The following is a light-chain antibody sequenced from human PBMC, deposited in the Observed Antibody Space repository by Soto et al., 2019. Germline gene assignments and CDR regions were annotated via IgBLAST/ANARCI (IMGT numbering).Light chain of an antibody. J-gene: IGLJ3*02. CDR1: SSNIGSYNF. CDR2: EAT. CDR3: CSYAGTSSWV. V-gene: IGLV2-23*01. Sequence: QSALTQPASVSGSPGQAITISCTGTSSNIGSYNFVSWYQQRPGRDPILMIFEATKRPSGVPPRFSGSKSGNTASLTIYGLQAEDEADYYCCSYAGTSSWVFGGGTKVTVL.